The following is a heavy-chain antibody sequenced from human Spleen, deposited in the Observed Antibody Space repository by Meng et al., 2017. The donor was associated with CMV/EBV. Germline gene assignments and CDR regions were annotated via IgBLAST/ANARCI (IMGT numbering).Heavy chain of an antibody. D-gene: IGHD6-13*01. CDR2: INPNSGGT. Sequence: YTFPGYYIHWLRQAPGQGLEWMGWINPNSGGTNFAQKFQGRVTMPRDMSTNIAYMELRSLRSDDTAVYYCARCYGSSWSTIIGNWFDPWGQGTLVTVSS. CDR1: YTFPGYY. J-gene: IGHJ5*02. CDR3: ARCYGSSWSTIIGNWFDP. V-gene: IGHV1-2*02.